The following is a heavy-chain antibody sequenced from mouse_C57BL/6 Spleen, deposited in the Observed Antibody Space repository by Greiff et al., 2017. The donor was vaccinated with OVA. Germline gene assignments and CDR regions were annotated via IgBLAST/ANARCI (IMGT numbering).Heavy chain of an antibody. CDR1: GYTFTGYW. D-gene: IGHD4-1*01. Sequence: VQLQQSGAELMKPGASVKLSCKATGYTFTGYWIEWVKQRPGHGLEWIGEILPGSGSTNSNEKFKGKATFTADTSSNTAYMQLSSLTTEDSAIYYCARGWDDYWGQGTTLTVSS. CDR2: ILPGSGST. J-gene: IGHJ2*01. V-gene: IGHV1-9*01. CDR3: ARGWDDY.